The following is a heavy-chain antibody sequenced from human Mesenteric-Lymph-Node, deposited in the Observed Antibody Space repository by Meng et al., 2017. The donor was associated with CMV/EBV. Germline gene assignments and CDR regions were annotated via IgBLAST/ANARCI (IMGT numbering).Heavy chain of an antibody. CDR3: TTDLVGAPYYYYGMDV. Sequence: GESLKISCAASGFTFSSYAMSWVRQAPGKGLEWVSAISGSGGSTYYADSVKGRFTISRDNSKNTLYLQMNSLKTEDTAVYYCTTDLVGAPYYYYGMDVWGQGTTVTVSS. CDR1: GFTFSSYA. V-gene: IGHV3-23*01. D-gene: IGHD1-26*01. J-gene: IGHJ6*02. CDR2: ISGSGGST.